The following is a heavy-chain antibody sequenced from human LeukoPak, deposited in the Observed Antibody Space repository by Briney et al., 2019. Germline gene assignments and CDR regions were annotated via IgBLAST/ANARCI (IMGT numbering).Heavy chain of an antibody. CDR2: ISSSSSYI. CDR3: SRGVADDSLTGYIYDFDY. D-gene: IGHD3-9*01. J-gene: IGHJ4*02. Sequence: SGGSLRLSCAASGFPFSTYSMNWVRQAPGKGLAWVSSISSSSSYIYYADSVKGRFTISRDNAKNSLYLQMNSLRAEDTALYYCSRGVADDSLTGYIYDFDYWGQGTLVTVSS. CDR1: GFPFSTYS. V-gene: IGHV3-21*01.